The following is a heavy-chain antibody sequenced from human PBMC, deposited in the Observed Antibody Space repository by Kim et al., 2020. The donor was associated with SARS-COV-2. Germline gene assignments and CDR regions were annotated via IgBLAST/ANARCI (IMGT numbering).Heavy chain of an antibody. Sequence: KPSPKSRATRSVDTSKNQFSLALTSVTAADTAMYYCARRAGQLGTPFDYWGQGTLVTVSS. D-gene: IGHD6-13*01. J-gene: IGHJ4*02. CDR3: ARRAGQLGTPFDY. V-gene: IGHV4-59*12.